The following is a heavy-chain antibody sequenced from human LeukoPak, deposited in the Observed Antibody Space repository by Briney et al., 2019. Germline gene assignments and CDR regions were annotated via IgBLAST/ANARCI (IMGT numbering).Heavy chain of an antibody. V-gene: IGHV3-33*01. CDR3: ARDAQRGFDYSNSLKY. CDR1: GFTFNHYG. Sequence: PGRSLRLSCAAAGFTFNHYGMHWSRQAPLNGLEWVAVIWSDGTNKYYADSVKGRFTISRDDSEKQVYLQMNSLKPEDTAVYFCARDAQRGFDYSNSLKYWGQGTPVTVST. J-gene: IGHJ4*02. CDR2: IWSDGTNK. D-gene: IGHD4-11*01.